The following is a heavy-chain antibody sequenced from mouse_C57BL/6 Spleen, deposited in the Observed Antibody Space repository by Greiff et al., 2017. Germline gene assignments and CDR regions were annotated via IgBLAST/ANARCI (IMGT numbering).Heavy chain of an antibody. Sequence: EVKVVESGGGLVKPGGSLKLSCAASGFTFSSYALSWVRQTPEKRLEWVATISDGGSYTYDPDNVKGRFTISRDNAKNNLYLQMSHLKSEDTAMYYCAREITTAFDYWGQGTTLTVSS. CDR1: GFTFSSYA. J-gene: IGHJ2*01. V-gene: IGHV5-4*01. CDR3: AREITTAFDY. CDR2: ISDGGSYT. D-gene: IGHD1-2*01.